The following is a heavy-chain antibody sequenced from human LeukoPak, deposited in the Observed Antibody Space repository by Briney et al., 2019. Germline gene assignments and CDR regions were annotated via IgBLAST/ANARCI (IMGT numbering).Heavy chain of an antibody. CDR1: GGSISSYY. D-gene: IGHD6-13*01. CDR3: ARAGEDSSSWYEAFDP. J-gene: IGHJ5*02. CDR2: IYYSGST. V-gene: IGHV4-59*01. Sequence: PSETLSLTCTVSGGSISSYYWSWIRQPPGKGLEWIGYIYYSGSTNYNPSLKSRVTISVDTSKNQFSLKLSSVTAADTAVYYCARAGEDSSSWYEAFDPWGQGTLVTVSS.